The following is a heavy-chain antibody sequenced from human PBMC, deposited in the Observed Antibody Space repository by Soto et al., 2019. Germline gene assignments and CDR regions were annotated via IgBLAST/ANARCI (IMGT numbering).Heavy chain of an antibody. Sequence: QVQLQESGPGLVKSSQTLSLTCSVSGGSISRSVYYWTWLRQHPGKGLEWIGHIYYAGSTYSNPSLKSRLSMSLDTSISQFSLKLTSVTAADTAIYYCARGMTTLYYCDSWGQGTLVSVSS. V-gene: IGHV4-31*03. J-gene: IGHJ4*02. CDR1: GGSISRSVYY. D-gene: IGHD1-1*01. CDR3: ARGMTTLYYCDS. CDR2: IYYAGST.